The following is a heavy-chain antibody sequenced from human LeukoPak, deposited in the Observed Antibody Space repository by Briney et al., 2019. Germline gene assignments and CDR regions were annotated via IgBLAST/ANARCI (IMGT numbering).Heavy chain of an antibody. Sequence: PSETLSLTCAVYGGSFSGYYWSWIRQPPGKGLEWIGEINHSGSTNYNPSLRSRVTISVDTSKNQFSLKLSSVTAADTAVYYCARKGGGYSYGFNWFDPWGQGTLVTVSS. CDR3: ARKGGGYSYGFNWFDP. CDR2: INHSGST. V-gene: IGHV4-34*01. J-gene: IGHJ5*02. D-gene: IGHD5-18*01. CDR1: GGSFSGYY.